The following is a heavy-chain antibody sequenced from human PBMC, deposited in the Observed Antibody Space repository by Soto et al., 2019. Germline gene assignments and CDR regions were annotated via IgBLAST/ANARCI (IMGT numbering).Heavy chain of an antibody. CDR2: FDPEDGET. J-gene: IGHJ4*02. D-gene: IGHD3-22*01. CDR1: GYTLTELS. V-gene: IGHV1-24*01. CDR3: ATVRSGYYYVPYYFDY. Sequence: ASVKVSCKVSGYTLTELSMHWVRQAPGKGLEWMGGFDPEDGETIYAQKFQGRVTMTEDTSTDTAYMELSSLRSEDTAVYYCATVRSGYYYVPYYFDYWGQGTLVTVS.